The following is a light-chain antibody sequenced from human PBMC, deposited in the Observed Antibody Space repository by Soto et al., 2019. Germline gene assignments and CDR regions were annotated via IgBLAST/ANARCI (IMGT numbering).Light chain of an antibody. Sequence: DIVMTHSPDSLAGALGERASIDCESSHSVLFTSNNKNYLAWYQQKPGQPPKLLLSWASARESGVPERFSGSGSGTLFTLSISSLQAEDVAVYYCQQYYTLPLTFGGGTKVDIK. V-gene: IGKV4-1*01. CDR3: QQYYTLPLT. CDR1: HSVLFTSNNKNY. J-gene: IGKJ4*01. CDR2: WAS.